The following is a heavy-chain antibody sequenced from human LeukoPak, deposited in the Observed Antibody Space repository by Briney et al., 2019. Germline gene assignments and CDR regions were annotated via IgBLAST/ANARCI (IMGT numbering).Heavy chain of an antibody. D-gene: IGHD6-13*01. Sequence: ASVKVSCKASGGTFSSYAISWVRQAPGQGLEWMGGIIPIFATTNYAQKFQGRVTITADKSTNTAYMELSSLRSDDTAVYYCARDVGIAAVGTEYFDYWGQGTLVTVSS. J-gene: IGHJ4*02. V-gene: IGHV1-69*06. CDR1: GGTFSSYA. CDR2: IIPIFATT. CDR3: ARDVGIAAVGTEYFDY.